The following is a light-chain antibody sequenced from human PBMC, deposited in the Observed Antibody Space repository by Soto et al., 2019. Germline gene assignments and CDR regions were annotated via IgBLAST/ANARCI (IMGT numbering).Light chain of an antibody. CDR2: GAS. Sequence: ESVLTQSPGTLSLSPGERATLSCRASQTVIKNYLAWYQRKPGQAPRLLIYGASNRATGIPARFSGSGSGTDFTLTISSLEPEDFAVYYCQQRSNWYTFGQGTKLEIK. CDR3: QQRSNWYT. CDR1: QTVIKNY. V-gene: IGKV3-11*01. J-gene: IGKJ2*01.